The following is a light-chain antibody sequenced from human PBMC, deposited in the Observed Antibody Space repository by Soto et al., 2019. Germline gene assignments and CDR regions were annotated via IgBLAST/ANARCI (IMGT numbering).Light chain of an antibody. Sequence: EILLTQSPATLSLSPGERATLSCRASQSVSNYLAGYQQKPGQAPRLLIYDASSGATGTHARFSGRCSGTEFTLTISSLQSEDFAVYYWQQYNTWPQTFGQGTKVDIK. CDR3: QQYNTWPQT. V-gene: IGKV3-15*01. CDR1: QSVSNY. CDR2: DAS. J-gene: IGKJ1*01.